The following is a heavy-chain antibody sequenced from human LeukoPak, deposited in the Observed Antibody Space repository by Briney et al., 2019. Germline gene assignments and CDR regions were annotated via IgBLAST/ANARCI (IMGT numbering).Heavy chain of an antibody. V-gene: IGHV4-59*01. J-gene: IGHJ4*02. D-gene: IGHD5-24*01. CDR3: ARDGGLQSHFDY. Sequence: PSETLPLTCCVFGDSLNEYYWNWLRQPPGKSLQWIGYIYHNGNSNYNPSHKCRLTISVDTAKNQFSLKLTSVAAADTAVYYCARDGGLQSHFDYWGQGALVTVSS. CDR2: IYHNGNS. CDR1: GDSLNEYY.